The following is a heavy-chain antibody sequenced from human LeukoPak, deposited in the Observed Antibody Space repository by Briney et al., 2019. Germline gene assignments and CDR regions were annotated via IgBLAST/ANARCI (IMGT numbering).Heavy chain of an antibody. Sequence: SETLSLTCAVYGGSFSGYYWSWIRQPPGKGLEWIGEINHSGSTNYNPSLKSRVTISVDTSKNQFSLKVSSVTAADTAVYYCARLRGVDTAMVQGYWGQGTLVTVSS. CDR3: ARLRGVDTAMVQGY. V-gene: IGHV4-34*01. D-gene: IGHD5-18*01. CDR2: INHSGST. CDR1: GGSFSGYY. J-gene: IGHJ4*02.